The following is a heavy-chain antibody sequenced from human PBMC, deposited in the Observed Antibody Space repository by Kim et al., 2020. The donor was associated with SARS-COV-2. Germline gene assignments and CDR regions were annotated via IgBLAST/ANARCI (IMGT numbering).Heavy chain of an antibody. D-gene: IGHD2-2*01. CDR1: GGSISSGGYY. CDR3: ARGGNNIEVVPAASVHYYDGMDD. J-gene: IGHJ6*02. CDR2: IYYSGST. Sequence: SETLSLTCTVSGGSISSGGYYWSWIRQHPGKGLEWIGYIYYSGSTYYNPSLKSRVTISVDTSKNQFSLKLSSVTAADTAVYYCARGGNNIEVVPAASVHYYDGMDDWGQGTTVTVSS. V-gene: IGHV4-31*03.